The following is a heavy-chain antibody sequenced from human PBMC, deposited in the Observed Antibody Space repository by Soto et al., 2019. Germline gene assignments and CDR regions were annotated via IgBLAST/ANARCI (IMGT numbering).Heavy chain of an antibody. CDR2: ISGSGGST. CDR1: GFTFSSYA. Sequence: GGSLRLSCAASGFTFSSYAVSWVRQAPGKGLECVSAISGSGGSTYYADSVKGRFTISRDNSKNTLYLQMNSLRAEDTAVYYCAKDLGYQPDYWGQGTLVTVSS. J-gene: IGHJ4*02. CDR3: AKDLGYQPDY. D-gene: IGHD6-13*01. V-gene: IGHV3-23*01.